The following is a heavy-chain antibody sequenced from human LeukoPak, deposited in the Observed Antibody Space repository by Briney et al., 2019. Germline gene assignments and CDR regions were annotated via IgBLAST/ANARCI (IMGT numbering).Heavy chain of an antibody. D-gene: IGHD3-16*01. V-gene: IGHV3-30-3*01. CDR1: GFTFSSYA. Sequence: GGTLRLSCAASGFTFSSYAMHWVRQAPGKGLECVAVISYDGSNKYYADSLRRRSTISRDNSKNTLYLQMNRVRDEDTGVYYCARGGRADGQFDYWGQGTLVTVSS. CDR2: ISYDGSNK. J-gene: IGHJ4*02. CDR3: ARGGRADGQFDY.